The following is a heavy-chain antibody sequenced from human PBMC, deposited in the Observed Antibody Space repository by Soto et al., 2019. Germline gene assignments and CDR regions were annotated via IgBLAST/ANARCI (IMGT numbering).Heavy chain of an antibody. CDR2: IYDSGST. J-gene: IGHJ5*02. D-gene: IGHD3-10*01. CDR1: GGSISSSSYY. V-gene: IGHV4-39*01. CDR3: ARLLVFGTWYWFDP. Sequence: QLQLQAAVQGLVKPSETLSLTCTVSGGSISSSSYYWGWISQPPGNGMECIGSIYDSGSTYSNQSLKSRVYISVDTSTNHFSRKLSSVTATDTAVYYCARLLVFGTWYWFDPWGKGTMVTVSS.